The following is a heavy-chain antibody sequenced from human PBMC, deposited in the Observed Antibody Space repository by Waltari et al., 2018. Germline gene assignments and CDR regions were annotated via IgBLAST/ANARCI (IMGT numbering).Heavy chain of an antibody. CDR3: ARRREYSGTYYAFDV. J-gene: IGHJ3*01. D-gene: IGHD3-10*01. V-gene: IGHV3-74*01. CDR1: GFTFSGDW. Sequence: EMQLVVSGGGLVQPGGSLRLSCAASGFTFSGDWMHWVRQAPGKGLVWGSRINSVGSTTNYADSVKGRFTISRDNAKNTLYLQMNSLRAEDTAVYFCARRREYSGTYYAFDVWGQGTMVIVSS. CDR2: INSVGSTT.